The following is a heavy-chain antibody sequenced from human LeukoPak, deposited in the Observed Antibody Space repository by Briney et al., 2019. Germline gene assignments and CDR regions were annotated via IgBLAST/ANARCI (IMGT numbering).Heavy chain of an antibody. Sequence: ASVKVSCKASGYTFTSYYMHWVRQAPGQGLEWMGIINPSGGSTSYAQKFQGRVTMTRDMSTSTVYMELSSLRSEDTAVYYCARDPHGQLWPWYFDLWGRGTLVTVSS. CDR1: GYTFTSYY. V-gene: IGHV1-46*01. CDR3: ARDPHGQLWPWYFDL. J-gene: IGHJ2*01. D-gene: IGHD5-18*01. CDR2: INPSGGST.